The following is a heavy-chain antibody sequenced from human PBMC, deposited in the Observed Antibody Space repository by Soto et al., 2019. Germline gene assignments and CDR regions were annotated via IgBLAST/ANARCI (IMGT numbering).Heavy chain of an antibody. V-gene: IGHV1-69*12. D-gene: IGHD2-21*01. CDR3: ARDRVMRGNAYYYGMDV. Sequence: QVLLVQSGAEVKKPGSSVKVSCKTSGGTFSSFAISWVRLAPGHGLEWMGVIIPRFAAPTYAQKFQGRVSITADESTCTAYMELSGLRSDDTAVYYCARDRVMRGNAYYYGMDVWGQGTTVTVS. J-gene: IGHJ6*02. CDR2: IIPRFAAP. CDR1: GGTFSSFA.